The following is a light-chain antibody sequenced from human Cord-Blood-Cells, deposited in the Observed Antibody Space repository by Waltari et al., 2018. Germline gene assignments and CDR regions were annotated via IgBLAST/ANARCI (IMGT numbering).Light chain of an antibody. CDR2: DVS. J-gene: IGLJ2*01. V-gene: IGLV2-11*01. CDR1: SIALGGYHY. Sequence: QPALTQPRSVARLHGQSVTIPCTGTSIALGGYHYVSWYQQHPCKAPKLMIYDVSKRPSGVPDRFSGSKSGNTASLTISGLQAEDEADYYCCSYAGSYTFNVVFGGGTKLTVL. CDR3: CSYAGSYTFNVV.